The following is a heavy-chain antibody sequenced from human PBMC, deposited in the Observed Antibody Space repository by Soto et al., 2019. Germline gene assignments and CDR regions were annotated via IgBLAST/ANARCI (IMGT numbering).Heavy chain of an antibody. CDR1: GYNFANYW. CDR2: IYPGDSDT. D-gene: IGHD3-22*01. Sequence: GESLKISCKGSGYNFANYWIGWVRQMPGKGLEWMGIIYPGDSDTRHSPSFQGQVTISADKSISTAYLQWSSLKGSDTAMYYCARRNDYDGRGYYLDYWGQGTLVTVSS. CDR3: ARRNDYDGRGYYLDY. J-gene: IGHJ4*02. V-gene: IGHV5-51*01.